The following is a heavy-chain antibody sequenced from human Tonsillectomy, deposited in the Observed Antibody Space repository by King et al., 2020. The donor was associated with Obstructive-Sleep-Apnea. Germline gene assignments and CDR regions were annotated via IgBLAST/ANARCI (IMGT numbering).Heavy chain of an antibody. CDR1: GFTFDDYA. D-gene: IGHD6-13*01. CDR3: AKDRGIAAAGLDY. J-gene: IGHJ4*02. CDR2: ISWNSGSI. V-gene: IGHV3-9*01. Sequence: QLVQSGGGLVQPGRSLILSCAASGFTFDDYAMHWVRQAPGKGLEWVSGISWNSGSIGYSDSVKGRFTISRDNAKNSLYLQMNSLRAEDTALYYCAKDRGIAAAGLDYWGQGTLVTVSS.